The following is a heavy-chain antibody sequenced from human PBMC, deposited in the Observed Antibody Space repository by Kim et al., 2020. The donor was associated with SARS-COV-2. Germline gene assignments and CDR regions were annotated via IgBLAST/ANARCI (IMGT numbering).Heavy chain of an antibody. CDR2: ISTSGSTV. D-gene: IGHD3-10*01. J-gene: IGHJ6*03. CDR1: GFTFSDYY. CDR3: ARGGHRGTSYYMDV. V-gene: IGHV3-11*01. Sequence: GGSLRLSCAASGFTFSDYYMSWVRQATGKGLEWLSFISTSGSTVYYADSVKGRFTISRDNAKNSLFLQLNSLRAEDTAVYYCARGGHRGTSYYMDVWGKG.